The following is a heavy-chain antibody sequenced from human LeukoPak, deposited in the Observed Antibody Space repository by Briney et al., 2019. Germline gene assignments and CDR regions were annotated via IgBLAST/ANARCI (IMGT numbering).Heavy chain of an antibody. D-gene: IGHD4-4*01. Sequence: KASETLSLTCTVSGGSISSGDYYWSWIRQPPGKGLEWIGYIYYSGSTYYNPSLKSRVTISVDTSKNQFSLKLSSVTAADTAVYYCARGDYSNYVGYWGQGTLVTVSS. CDR3: ARGDYSNYVGY. CDR2: IYYSGST. CDR1: GGSISSGDYY. V-gene: IGHV4-30-4*01. J-gene: IGHJ4*02.